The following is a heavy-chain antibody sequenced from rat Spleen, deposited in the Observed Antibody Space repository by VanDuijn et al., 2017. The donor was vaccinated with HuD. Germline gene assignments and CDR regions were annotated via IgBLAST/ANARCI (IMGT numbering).Heavy chain of an antibody. CDR3: AVAGYGY. CDR1: GFTFNNYW. J-gene: IGHJ2*01. V-gene: IGHV5-58*01. Sequence: EVQLVESGGGLVQPGSSLKVSCVASGFTFNNYWMTWIRQAPGKGLEWVSSIDTDGSRTYYPDSVRGRFTISRDNAENTAYLQMNSLWSEDTATYYCAVAGYGYWGQGVVVTVSS. CDR2: IDTDGSRT. D-gene: IGHD4-3*01.